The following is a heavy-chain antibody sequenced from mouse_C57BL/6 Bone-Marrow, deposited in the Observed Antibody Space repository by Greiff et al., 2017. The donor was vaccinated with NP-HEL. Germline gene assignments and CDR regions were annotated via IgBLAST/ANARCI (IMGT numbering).Heavy chain of an antibody. CDR2: IYPGSGST. V-gene: IGHV1-55*01. Sequence: VQLQQSGAELVKPGASVKMSCKASGYTFTSYWITWVKQRPGQGLEWIGDIYPGSGSTNYHEKFKSKATLTVDNSPSTAYMQLSSLTSEDAAVYYCARPAYWGQGTSVTVSS. J-gene: IGHJ4*01. CDR3: ARPAY. CDR1: GYTFTSYW.